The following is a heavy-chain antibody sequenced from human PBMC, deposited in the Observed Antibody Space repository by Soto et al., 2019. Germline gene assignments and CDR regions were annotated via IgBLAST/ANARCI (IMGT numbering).Heavy chain of an antibody. CDR2: IIPIFGTA. J-gene: IGHJ6*02. D-gene: IGHD6-6*01. CDR3: ARDLIAARRRVFYYYGMAV. CDR1: GGTFTTYA. Sequence: QVQLVQSGAEVKKPGSSVKVSCKASGGTFTTYAISWVRQAPGQGLEWMGGIIPIFGTANYAQKFQGRVTINADESTSTAYMERSSLGSEDTAVYYCARDLIAARRRVFYYYGMAVWGQGTTVTVPS. V-gene: IGHV1-69*01.